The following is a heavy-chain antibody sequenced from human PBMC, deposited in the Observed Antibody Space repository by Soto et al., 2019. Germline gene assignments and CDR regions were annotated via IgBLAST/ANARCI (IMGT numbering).Heavy chain of an antibody. D-gene: IGHD6-19*01. Sequence: QVQLVQSGAEVKKPGSSVKVSCKASGGTFSSYAISWVGQAPGQGLEWLGGIIPIFGTANYAQKVQGRVTITVDKSTSTAYMELSSLRSEDTAVYYCARGRSVTRAVAGHYYYYGMDVWGQGTTVTVSS. CDR1: GGTFSSYA. J-gene: IGHJ6*02. CDR2: IIPIFGTA. V-gene: IGHV1-69*06. CDR3: ARGRSVTRAVAGHYYYYGMDV.